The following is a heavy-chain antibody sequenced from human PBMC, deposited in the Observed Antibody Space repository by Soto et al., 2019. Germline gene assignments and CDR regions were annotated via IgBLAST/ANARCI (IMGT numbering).Heavy chain of an antibody. D-gene: IGHD6-19*01. V-gene: IGHV3-30-3*01. CDR1: GFTFSSYA. CDR3: ARWVAVAGNYNWFDP. Sequence: GGSLRLSCAASGFTFSSYAMHWVRQAPGKGLEWVAVISYDGSNKYYADSVKGRFTISRDNSKNTLYLQMNSLRSDDTAVYYCARWVAVAGNYNWFDPWGQGTLVTVSS. CDR2: ISYDGSNK. J-gene: IGHJ5*02.